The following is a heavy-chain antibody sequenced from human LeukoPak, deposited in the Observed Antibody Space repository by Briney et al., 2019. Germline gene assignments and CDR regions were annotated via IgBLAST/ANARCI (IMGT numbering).Heavy chain of an antibody. J-gene: IGHJ1*01. Sequence: SVTVSCKASGGTFSSYAISWVRQAPGQGLEWMGGIIPIFGTANYAQKFQGRVTITADESTSTAYMELSSLRSEDTAVYYCARRPRWSQYFQHWGQGTLVTVSS. CDR2: IIPIFGTA. D-gene: IGHD6-13*01. CDR3: ARRPRWSQYFQH. V-gene: IGHV1-69*13. CDR1: GGTFSSYA.